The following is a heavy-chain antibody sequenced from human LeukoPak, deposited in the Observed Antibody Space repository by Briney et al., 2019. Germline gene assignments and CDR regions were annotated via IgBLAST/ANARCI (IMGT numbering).Heavy chain of an antibody. CDR3: ARDRTVAGFDY. Sequence: PGGSLRPSCAASGFTFSSNTVHWVRQAPGKGLEGVAVISYDGSNKYYTDSVKGRFTISRDNSKNTLYLQMNSLRGEDTAVYFCARDRTVAGFDYWGQGTLVTVSS. J-gene: IGHJ4*02. CDR1: GFTFSSNT. CDR2: ISYDGSNK. V-gene: IGHV3-30*04. D-gene: IGHD6-19*01.